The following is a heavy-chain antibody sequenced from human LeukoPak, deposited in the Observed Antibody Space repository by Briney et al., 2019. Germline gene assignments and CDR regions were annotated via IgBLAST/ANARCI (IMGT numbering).Heavy chain of an antibody. D-gene: IGHD3-22*01. CDR1: GYTFTSYA. Sequence: EASVKVSCKAPGYTFTSYAMNWVRQAPGQGLEWMGWINTNTGNPTYAQGFTGRFVFSLDTSVSTAYLQISSLKAEDTAVYYCARDTLPAYYYDSSGYYYPSETRTFDYWGQGTLVTVSS. CDR2: INTNTGNP. CDR3: ARDTLPAYYYDSSGYYYPSETRTFDY. J-gene: IGHJ4*02. V-gene: IGHV7-4-1*02.